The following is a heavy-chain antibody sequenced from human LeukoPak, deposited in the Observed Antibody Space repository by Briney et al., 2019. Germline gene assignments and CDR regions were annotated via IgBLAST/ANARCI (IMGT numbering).Heavy chain of an antibody. CDR2: NMPLFGTP. CDR3: ASQDCSSTSCYGLPYYYYYYMDV. CDR1: GGTFNNYA. J-gene: IGHJ6*03. V-gene: IGHV1-69*05. D-gene: IGHD2-2*01. Sequence: ASVKVSCKASGGTFNNYAISWVRQAPGRGPEWVGGNMPLFGTPSYAQKFQDRVTIITDDSTSTAYMELSSLRSEDTAVYYCASQDCSSTSCYGLPYYYYYYMDVWGKGTTVTVSS.